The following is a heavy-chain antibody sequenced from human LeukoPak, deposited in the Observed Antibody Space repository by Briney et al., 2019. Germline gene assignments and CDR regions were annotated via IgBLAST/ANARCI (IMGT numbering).Heavy chain of an antibody. V-gene: IGHV4-4*09. CDR1: GGSISSYY. Sequence: PETLSLTCTVSGGSISSYYWSWIRQPPGKGLEWIGYIYTSGSTNYNPSLKSRVTISVDTSKNQFSLKLSSVTAADTAVYYCARQGWEGPFDYWGQGTLVTVSS. J-gene: IGHJ4*02. CDR3: ARQGWEGPFDY. CDR2: IYTSGST. D-gene: IGHD1-26*01.